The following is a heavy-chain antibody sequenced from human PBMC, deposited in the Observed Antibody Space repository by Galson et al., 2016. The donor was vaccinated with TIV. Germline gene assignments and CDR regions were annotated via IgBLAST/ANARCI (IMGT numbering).Heavy chain of an antibody. J-gene: IGHJ4*02. V-gene: IGHV1-3*01. CDR2: FNAGNGNT. D-gene: IGHD2-21*01. Sequence: SVKVSCKASGYTFAIYAMHWVRQAPGQRLEWLEWFNAGNGNTKYSQKFQGRVTITWDTSASTAYMELSSLRFEDTAVYYCARPPYCGGDCYKYDHWGQGTRVTVYS. CDR1: GYTFAIYA. CDR3: ARPPYCGGDCYKYDH.